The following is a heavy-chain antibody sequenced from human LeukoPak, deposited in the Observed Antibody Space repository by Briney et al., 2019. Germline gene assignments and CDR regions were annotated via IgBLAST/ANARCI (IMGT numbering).Heavy chain of an antibody. V-gene: IGHV4-59*01. Sequence: SETLSLTCTVSGGSISSYYWSWIRQPPGKGLEWIGYIYYSGSTNYNPSLKSRVTISVDASKNQFSLKLSSVTAADTAVYYCARDPGRTREYYFDYWGQGTLVTVSS. J-gene: IGHJ4*02. CDR3: ARDPGRTREYYFDY. D-gene: IGHD1-14*01. CDR1: GGSISSYY. CDR2: IYYSGST.